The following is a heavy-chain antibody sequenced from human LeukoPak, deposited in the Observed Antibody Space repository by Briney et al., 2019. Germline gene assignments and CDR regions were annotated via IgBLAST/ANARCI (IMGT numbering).Heavy chain of an antibody. D-gene: IGHD1/OR15-1a*01. CDR2: INHSGST. CDR3: ARGLPRYNWDKGQGRFDY. V-gene: IGHV4-34*01. J-gene: IGHJ4*02. Sequence: SETLSLTCAVYGGSFSGYYWSWIRQPPGKGLEWIGEINHSGSTNYNPSLKSRVTISVDTSKNQFSLKLSSVTAADTAVYYCARGLPRYNWDKGQGRFDYWGQGTLVTVSS. CDR1: GGSFSGYY.